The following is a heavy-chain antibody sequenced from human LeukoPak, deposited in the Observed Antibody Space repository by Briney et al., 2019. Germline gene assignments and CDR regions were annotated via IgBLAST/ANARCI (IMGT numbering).Heavy chain of an antibody. V-gene: IGHV4-4*07. CDR2: VYTSGST. Sequence: SETLSLTCAVYGGSISSYYWSWIRQPAGKGLEWIGRVYTSGSTNYNPSLKSRVTMSVDTSKNQFSLKLSSVTAADTAVYYCARDIVGARVLDYWGQGTLVTVSS. J-gene: IGHJ4*02. CDR1: GGSISSYY. CDR3: ARDIVGARVLDY. D-gene: IGHD1-26*01.